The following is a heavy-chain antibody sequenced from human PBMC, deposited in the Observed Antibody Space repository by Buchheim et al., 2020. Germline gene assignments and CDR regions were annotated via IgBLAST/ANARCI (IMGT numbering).Heavy chain of an antibody. CDR1: GFTFSSYG. J-gene: IGHJ6*02. CDR3: AKDQEGYYGSGSYPPYYYYGMDV. CDR2: ISYDGSNK. Sequence: QVQLVESGGGVVQPGRSLRLSCAASGFTFSSYGMHWVRQAPGKGLEWVAVISYDGSNKYYADSVKGRFTISRDNSKNTLYLQMNSLRAEDTAVYYCAKDQEGYYGSGSYPPYYYYGMDVWGQGTT. D-gene: IGHD3-10*01. V-gene: IGHV3-30*18.